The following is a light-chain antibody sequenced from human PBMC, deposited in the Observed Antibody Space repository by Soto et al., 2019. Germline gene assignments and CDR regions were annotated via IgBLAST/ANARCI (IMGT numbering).Light chain of an antibody. V-gene: IGKV2-28*01. CDR1: QSLLHTNGYNC. J-gene: IGKJ4*01. CDR2: LGS. Sequence: DIVMTQSPLSLPVTPGEPASISCRSSQSLLHTNGYNCLDWYLQKPGQSPPLLIYLGSNRASGVPDRFSGSGSGTDFTLKISRVEAEDVGVYYCMQALQKPFTFGGGTKVEIK. CDR3: MQALQKPFT.